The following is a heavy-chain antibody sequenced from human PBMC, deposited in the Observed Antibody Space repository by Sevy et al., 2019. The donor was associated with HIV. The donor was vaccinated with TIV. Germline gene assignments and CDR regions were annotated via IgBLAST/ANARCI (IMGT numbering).Heavy chain of an antibody. CDR1: GFTFSSYW. J-gene: IGHJ4*02. CDR2: INSDGSSK. D-gene: IGHD6-19*01. CDR3: ARHLGSSGGGGY. Sequence: GGSLRLSCAASGFTFSSYWMHWVRQAPGKGLVWVSRINSDGSSKSYADSVKGRFTISRDNAKNTLYLQMNSLRAEDTAVYYCARHLGSSGGGGYWGQGTLVTVSS. V-gene: IGHV3-74*01.